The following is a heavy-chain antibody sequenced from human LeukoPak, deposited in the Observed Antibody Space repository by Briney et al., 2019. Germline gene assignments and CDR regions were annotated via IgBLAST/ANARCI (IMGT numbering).Heavy chain of an antibody. CDR1: GFTFSSYS. V-gene: IGHV3-48*01. CDR2: ISSSSSTI. CDR3: ASIVGATMR. J-gene: IGHJ4*02. D-gene: IGHD1-26*01. Sequence: GGSLRLSCAASGFTFSSYSMNWVRQAPGKGLEWVSYISSSSSTIYYADSVKGRFTISRDNAKNSLYLQMNSLRAEDTAVYYCASIVGATMRWGQGTLVTVSS.